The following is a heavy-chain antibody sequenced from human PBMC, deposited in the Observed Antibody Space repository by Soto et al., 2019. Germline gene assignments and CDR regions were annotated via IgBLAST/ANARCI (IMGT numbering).Heavy chain of an antibody. CDR1: GVKFSRFW. J-gene: IGHJ6*02. Sequence: GGSLRISCTAPGVKFSRFWTHWVRQVPGRGLVWVSHINSDGSPTSYADSVKGRFTISRDNAKNTLYLQMNSLRAEDTAVYYCARDLSSCSSARCYSFYYGVDVWGQGTTVTVSS. D-gene: IGHD2-2*01. V-gene: IGHV3-74*01. CDR3: ARDLSSCSSARCYSFYYGVDV. CDR2: INSDGSPT.